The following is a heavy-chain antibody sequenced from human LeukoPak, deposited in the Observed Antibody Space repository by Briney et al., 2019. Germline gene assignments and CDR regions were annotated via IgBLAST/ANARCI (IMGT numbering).Heavy chain of an antibody. Sequence: PGGSLRLSCAASGFTFSDSYMSWIRQAPGKGLEWVSYISSSGSIIYYTDSVKGRFTISRDNAKNSLYLQMNSLRAEDTAVYYCARTPFNIVVVPAAIEVQSNFYIDVWGKGTTVTISS. CDR2: ISSSGSII. D-gene: IGHD2-2*01. J-gene: IGHJ6*03. V-gene: IGHV3-11*01. CDR1: GFTFSDSY. CDR3: ARTPFNIVVVPAAIEVQSNFYIDV.